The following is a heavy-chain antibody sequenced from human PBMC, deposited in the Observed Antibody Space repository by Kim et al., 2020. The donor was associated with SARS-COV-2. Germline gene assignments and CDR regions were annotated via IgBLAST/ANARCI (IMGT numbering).Heavy chain of an antibody. Sequence: ASVKVSCKASGYTFTSQGINWVRQAPGQGPEWMGWISPFNSNTKYAQKFQGRVAMTTDTSTTTVKMELRSLTSDDTAVYYCARDGGITRGIDVWGQGTSVTVSS. CDR2: ISPFNSNT. CDR3: ARDGGITRGIDV. J-gene: IGHJ6*02. CDR1: GYTFTSQG. D-gene: IGHD1-7*01. V-gene: IGHV1-18*01.